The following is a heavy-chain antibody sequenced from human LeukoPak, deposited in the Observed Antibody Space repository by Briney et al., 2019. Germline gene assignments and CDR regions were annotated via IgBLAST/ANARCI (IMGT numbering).Heavy chain of an antibody. CDR1: GFTVSSNY. Sequence: GGSLRLSCAASGFTVSSNYMNWVRQAPGKGLEWVGRIKSKTDGGTTDYAAPVKGRFTISRDDSKNTLYLQMNSLKTEDTAVYYCTTDWPPDFWSGPYGMDVWGQGTTVTVSS. CDR2: IKSKTDGGTT. J-gene: IGHJ6*02. V-gene: IGHV3-15*07. CDR3: TTDWPPDFWSGPYGMDV. D-gene: IGHD3-3*01.